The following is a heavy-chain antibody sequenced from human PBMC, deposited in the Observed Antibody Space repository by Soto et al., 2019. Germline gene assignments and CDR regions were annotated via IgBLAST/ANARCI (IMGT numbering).Heavy chain of an antibody. CDR1: GFSLSTSGVG. J-gene: IGHJ4*02. CDR2: IYWDDDK. Sequence: QITLKESGPTLVKPTQTLTLSCTFSGFSLSTSGVGVAWIRQPPGKALEWLALIYWDDDKRYSPSLKSRLTITKDTSKNQVVLTMTNIDPVDTATYYCAHRLAPSGSYNYWGQGTLVTVSS. D-gene: IGHD1-26*01. CDR3: AHRLAPSGSYNY. V-gene: IGHV2-5*02.